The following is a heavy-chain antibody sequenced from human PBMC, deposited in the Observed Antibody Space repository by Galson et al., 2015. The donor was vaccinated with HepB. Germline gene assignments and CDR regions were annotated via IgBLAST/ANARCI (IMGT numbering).Heavy chain of an antibody. J-gene: IGHJ6*02. CDR1: GFTFRNYP. V-gene: IGHV3-30*03. CDR3: ARDQNGGDV. CDR2: LSYDGRNE. Sequence: SLRLSCAASGFTFRNYPMHWVRQAPGKGLEWVAALSYDGRNEYYADSVKGRFTVSRVNSKNTLYLQMNSLITEDTAMYYCARDQNGGDVWGQGTTVTVSS. D-gene: IGHD1-1*01.